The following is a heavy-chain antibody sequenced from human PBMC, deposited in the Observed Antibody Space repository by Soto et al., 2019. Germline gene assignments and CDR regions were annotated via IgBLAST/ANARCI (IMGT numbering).Heavy chain of an antibody. Sequence: QLQLQESGSGLVKPSQTLSLTCAVSGGSISSGGYSWSWIRQPPGKGLEWIGYIYHSGSTYYNPSLKSRVTISVDRSKTQFSLQLSSVTAADTAVYYCASAGGLGAVAADYWGQGTLVTVSS. V-gene: IGHV4-30-2*01. CDR3: ASAGGLGAVAADY. J-gene: IGHJ4*02. D-gene: IGHD6-19*01. CDR1: GGSISSGGYS. CDR2: IYHSGST.